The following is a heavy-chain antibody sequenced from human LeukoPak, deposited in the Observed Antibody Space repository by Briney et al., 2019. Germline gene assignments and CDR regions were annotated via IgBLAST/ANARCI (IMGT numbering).Heavy chain of an antibody. J-gene: IGHJ3*02. V-gene: IGHV4-39*07. CDR2: IYYSGST. Sequence: SETLSLTCTVSGGSISSSSYYWGWIRQPPGKGLEWIGSIYYSGSTYYNPSLKSRVTISVDTSKNQFSLKLSSVTAADTAVYYCALPREWFGPRRAFDIWGQGTMVTVSS. D-gene: IGHD3-10*01. CDR3: ALPREWFGPRRAFDI. CDR1: GGSISSSSYY.